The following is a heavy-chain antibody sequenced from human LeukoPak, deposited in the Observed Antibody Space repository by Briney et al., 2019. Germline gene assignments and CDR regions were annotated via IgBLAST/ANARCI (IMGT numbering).Heavy chain of an antibody. V-gene: IGHV5-51*01. J-gene: IGHJ4*02. Sequence: GESLKISCKGSGYNFTSYWIGWVRQMPGKGLEWMGIIYPGDSDTRYSPSFQGQVTISADKSISTAYLQWSSLKASDTALYYCARLPYYYDSSGYSPHFDYWGQGTLVTVSS. CDR1: GYNFTSYW. CDR3: ARLPYYYDSSGYSPHFDY. D-gene: IGHD3-22*01. CDR2: IYPGDSDT.